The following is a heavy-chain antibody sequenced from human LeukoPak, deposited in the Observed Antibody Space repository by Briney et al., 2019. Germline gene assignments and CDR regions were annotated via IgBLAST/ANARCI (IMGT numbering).Heavy chain of an antibody. J-gene: IGHJ4*02. D-gene: IGHD5-18*01. CDR3: ARGLRGYKYGSDY. V-gene: IGHV3-53*01. CDR1: GFTVSNNY. CDR2: IYSGGST. Sequence: SGGSLRLSCAASGFTVSNNYMSWVHQAPGKGLEWVSLIYSGGSTYYADSVKGRFTISRDNSMNTLYLQMNSLRAEDTAMYYCARGLRGYKYGSDYWGQGTLVTVSS.